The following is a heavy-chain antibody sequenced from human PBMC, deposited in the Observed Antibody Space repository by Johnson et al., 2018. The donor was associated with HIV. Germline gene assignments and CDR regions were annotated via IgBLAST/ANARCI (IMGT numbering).Heavy chain of an antibody. V-gene: IGHV3-15*01. Sequence: EQLVESGGGVVQPGRSLRLSCAASGFTFTNAWMSWVRQAPGKGLEWIGRIQSKTDGGATDYAAPVKGRFTISSDDSKNTLYLQMNSLKTEDTAVYYCSTYTTLITMYVEIKGGAFDIWGQGTMVTVSS. J-gene: IGHJ3*02. D-gene: IGHD3-16*01. CDR1: GFTFTNAW. CDR3: STYTTLITMYVEIKGGAFDI. CDR2: IQSKTDGGAT.